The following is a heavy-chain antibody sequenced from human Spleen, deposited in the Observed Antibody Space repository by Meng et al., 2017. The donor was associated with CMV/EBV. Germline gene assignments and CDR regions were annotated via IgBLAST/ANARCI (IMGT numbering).Heavy chain of an antibody. D-gene: IGHD6-13*01. V-gene: IGHV3-33*06. CDR2: IWYDGSKK. CDR1: GFTFSSHG. J-gene: IGHJ4*02. Sequence: GGSLRLSCAASGFTFSSHGMHWVRQAPGKGLEWVAIIWYDGSKKFYADSVKGRFTISRDNSKHTLYLQMSSLRAEDTAVYYCAKDYVGAAAGHFDYWGQGTLVTVSS. CDR3: AKDYVGAAAGHFDY.